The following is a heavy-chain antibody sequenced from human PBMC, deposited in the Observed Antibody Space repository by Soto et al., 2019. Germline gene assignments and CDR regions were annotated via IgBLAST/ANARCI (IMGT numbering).Heavy chain of an antibody. Sequence: GGSLRLSCAASGFTFSNYAMSWVRQAPGKGLEWVSAIRDSGGRTYYADSVKGRFTISRDNSKNTLYLQMNSLRAEDTAVYYCAKDLGAFDIWGQGTMVTVSS. D-gene: IGHD3-16*01. V-gene: IGHV3-23*01. CDR3: AKDLGAFDI. J-gene: IGHJ3*02. CDR2: IRDSGGRT. CDR1: GFTFSNYA.